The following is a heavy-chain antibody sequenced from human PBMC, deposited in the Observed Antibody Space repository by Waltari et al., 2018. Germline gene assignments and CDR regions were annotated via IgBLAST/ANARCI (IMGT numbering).Heavy chain of an antibody. D-gene: IGHD1-1*01. Sequence: QVVLEESGQGLVNHSGTLSRTCALSGVSIGTSNWWSWIRPTPGKGLELIGEIFHNGNINYHPSLKSRLTISCDTSRRLFSLRLASVTVADTAVYYCARRGTAGSWFFDFWGRGTLVAVSS. J-gene: IGHJ2*01. CDR3: ARRGTAGSWFFDF. CDR2: IFHNGNI. V-gene: IGHV4-4*02. CDR1: GVSIGTSNW.